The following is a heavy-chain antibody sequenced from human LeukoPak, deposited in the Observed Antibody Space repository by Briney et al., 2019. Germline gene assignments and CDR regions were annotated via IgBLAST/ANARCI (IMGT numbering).Heavy chain of an antibody. CDR2: TYYRSKWFN. V-gene: IGHV6-1*01. Sequence: SQTLSLTCAISGDSVSRNRAAWNWIRQSPSRGLEWLGRTYYRSKWFNDYAVSVQSRITINPDTSTNQVSLQLNSVTPEDTAVYYCARSSGHIDYWGQGTLVTVSS. D-gene: IGHD6-19*01. J-gene: IGHJ4*02. CDR3: ARSSGHIDY. CDR1: GDSVSRNRAA.